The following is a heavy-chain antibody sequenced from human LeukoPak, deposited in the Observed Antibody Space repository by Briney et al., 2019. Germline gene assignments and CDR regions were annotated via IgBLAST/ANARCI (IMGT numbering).Heavy chain of an antibody. J-gene: IGHJ5*01. V-gene: IGHV3-66*02. Sequence: GGSLRLSCAASGFAFSGNYMSWVRQAPGKGLEWVSVIYSGGSTYYADSVKARPTISTDNSKTTLYLQINSLRAVHTAVFDCARTGPRFGGDSSGDGTLVTASP. CDR1: GFAFSGNY. D-gene: IGHD1-14*01. CDR2: IYSGGST. CDR3: ARTGPRFGGDS.